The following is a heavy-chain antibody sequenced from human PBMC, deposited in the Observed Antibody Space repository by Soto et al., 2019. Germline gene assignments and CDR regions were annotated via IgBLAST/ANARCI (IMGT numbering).Heavy chain of an antibody. Sequence: SVKVSCKASGGTFSSYAISWVRQAPGQGLEWMGGIIPIFGTANYAQKFQGRVTITADKSTSTAYMELSSLRSEDTAVYYCARLSIVGASPYYFDYWGQGTLVTVSS. D-gene: IGHD1-26*01. J-gene: IGHJ4*02. CDR2: IIPIFGTA. V-gene: IGHV1-69*06. CDR3: ARLSIVGASPYYFDY. CDR1: GGTFSSYA.